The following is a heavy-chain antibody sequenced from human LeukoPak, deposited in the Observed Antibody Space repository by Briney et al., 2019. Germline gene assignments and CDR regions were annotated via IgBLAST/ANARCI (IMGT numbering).Heavy chain of an antibody. Sequence: SVKVSCKASGGTFSSYAISWVRQAPGQGLEWMGGIIPIFGTANYAQKFQGRVTITTDESTSTAYMELSSLRSEDTAVYYCARGPHYDSILHFDYWGQGTLVTVSS. D-gene: IGHD3-22*01. J-gene: IGHJ4*02. V-gene: IGHV1-69*05. CDR1: GGTFSSYA. CDR2: IIPIFGTA. CDR3: ARGPHYDSILHFDY.